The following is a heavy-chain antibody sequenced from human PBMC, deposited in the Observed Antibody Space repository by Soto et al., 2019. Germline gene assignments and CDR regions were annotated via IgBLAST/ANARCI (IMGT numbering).Heavy chain of an antibody. D-gene: IGHD6-19*01. Sequence: PSETLSLTCAVYGGSFSGYYWSWIRQPPGKGLEWIGEINHSGSTNYNPSLKSRVTISVDTSKNQFSLKLSSVTAADTAVYYCARGFIAVAGTFGHYYYYMDVWGKGTTVTVSS. CDR3: ARGFIAVAGTFGHYYYYMDV. J-gene: IGHJ6*03. CDR1: GGSFSGYY. CDR2: INHSGST. V-gene: IGHV4-34*01.